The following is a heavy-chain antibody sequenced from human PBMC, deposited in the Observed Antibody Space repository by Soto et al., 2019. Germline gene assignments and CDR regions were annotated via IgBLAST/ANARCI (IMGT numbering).Heavy chain of an antibody. Sequence: QVQLVQSGAEMQQPGASVRVSCKASGGTFSKYAFSWVRQAPGQGLEWLGGTIPMFGTPNYEQKFQGRVAISADESTATVYMELSSLRSEDTAVYFCARPLRDRNYYYGMAVWGQGTTVIVSS. V-gene: IGHV1-69*01. J-gene: IGHJ6*02. CDR1: GGTFSKYA. D-gene: IGHD3-22*01. CDR3: ARPLRDRNYYYGMAV. CDR2: TIPMFGTP.